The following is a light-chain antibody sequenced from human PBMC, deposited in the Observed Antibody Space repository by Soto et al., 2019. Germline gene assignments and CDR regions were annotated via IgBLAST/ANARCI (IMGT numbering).Light chain of an antibody. Sequence: ETVMTQSPATLSVSPGERATLSCRTSQTINNNLAWYQQQPGQAPRLLMIRTSTRTTGVPARFSVGGSGTEFNLTIISLQSEEFAVYYCQQYTNWPRATFGGGTKVEMK. CDR3: QQYTNWPRAT. V-gene: IGKV3-15*01. J-gene: IGKJ4*01. CDR2: RTS. CDR1: QTINNN.